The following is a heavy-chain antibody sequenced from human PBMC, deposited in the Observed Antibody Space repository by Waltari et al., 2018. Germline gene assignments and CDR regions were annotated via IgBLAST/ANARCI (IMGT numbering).Heavy chain of an antibody. V-gene: IGHV3-53*01. J-gene: IGHJ4*02. CDR1: GFTVSSNY. Sequence: EVQLVESRGGLIQPGGSLRLSCAASGFTVSSNYMSWVRQAPGKGRRGVSGIYSGGRTYNADSVKGRFTISRENSKNTLYLQRNSRRAEETAVYYCARAPLTGDFDYWGQGTLVTVSS. CDR3: ARAPLTGDFDY. D-gene: IGHD7-27*01. CDR2: IYSGGRT.